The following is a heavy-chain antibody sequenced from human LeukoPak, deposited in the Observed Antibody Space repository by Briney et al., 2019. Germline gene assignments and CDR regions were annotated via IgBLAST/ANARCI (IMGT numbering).Heavy chain of an antibody. Sequence: ASVKVSCKASGYTFTSYYMHWVRQAPGQGLEWMGIINPSGGSTSYAQKFQGRVTMTRDMSTSTVYMELSSLRSEDTAVYYCARGANTAMVTRWFDPWGQGTLVTVSS. CDR2: INPSGGST. J-gene: IGHJ5*02. CDR1: GYTFTSYY. CDR3: ARGANTAMVTRWFDP. V-gene: IGHV1-46*01. D-gene: IGHD5-18*01.